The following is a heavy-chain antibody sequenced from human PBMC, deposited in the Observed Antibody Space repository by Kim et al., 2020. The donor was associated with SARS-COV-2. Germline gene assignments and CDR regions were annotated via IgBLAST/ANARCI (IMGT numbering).Heavy chain of an antibody. V-gene: IGHV3-23*01. D-gene: IGHD6-19*01. J-gene: IGHJ4*02. Sequence: GGSLRLSCAASGFTFSSYGMTWVRQAPGKGLEWVSSISGSGDTTVYAASVKGRFTISRDNSNNTLCLQMDSLRAEDTAVYFCAKRISSGCWLKEDRGQGT. CDR3: AKRISSGCWLKED. CDR2: ISGSGDTT. CDR1: GFTFSSYG.